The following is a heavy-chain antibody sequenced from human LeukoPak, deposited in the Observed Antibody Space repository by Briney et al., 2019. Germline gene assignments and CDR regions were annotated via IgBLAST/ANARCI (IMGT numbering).Heavy chain of an antibody. CDR1: GGTFSSYA. D-gene: IGHD3-22*01. CDR3: ARPTSDYYDSSGYYYV. CDR2: IIPIFGTA. J-gene: IGHJ4*02. Sequence: SVKVPCKASGGTFSSYAISWVRQAPGQGLEWMGGIIPIFGTANYAQKFQGRVTITTDESTSTAYMELSSLRSEDTAVYYCARPTSDYYDSSGYYYVWGQGTLVTVSS. V-gene: IGHV1-69*05.